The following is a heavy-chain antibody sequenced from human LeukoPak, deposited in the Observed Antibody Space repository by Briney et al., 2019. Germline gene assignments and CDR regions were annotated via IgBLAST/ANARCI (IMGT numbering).Heavy chain of an antibody. D-gene: IGHD3-10*01. CDR3: AREHGSGKIDFDY. J-gene: IGHJ4*02. V-gene: IGHV3-21*01. Sequence: XXXXVRQXXGXXLXWXSSISSSSSYIYYADSVKGRFTISRDNAKNSLYLQMNSLRAEDTAVYYCAREHGSGKIDFDYWGQGTLVTVSS. CDR1: X. CDR2: ISSSSSYI.